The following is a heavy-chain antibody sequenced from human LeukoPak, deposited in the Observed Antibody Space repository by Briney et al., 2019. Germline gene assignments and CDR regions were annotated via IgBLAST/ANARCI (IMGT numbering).Heavy chain of an antibody. D-gene: IGHD6-13*01. Sequence: ASVKVSCKASGYTFTNHDINWVRQATGQGLEWMGWMNPNSGNSGYAQKFQGRVTMTRNTPISTIYMELSSLDFEDTAVYYCARDGRPLDEYSSSWYFGHSANCWFDPWGQGTLVTVSS. J-gene: IGHJ5*02. CDR2: MNPNSGNS. V-gene: IGHV1-8*01. CDR1: GYTFTNHD. CDR3: ARDGRPLDEYSSSWYFGHSANCWFDP.